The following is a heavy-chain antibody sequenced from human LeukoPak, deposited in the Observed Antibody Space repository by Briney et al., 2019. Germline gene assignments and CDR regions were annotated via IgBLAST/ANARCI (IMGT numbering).Heavy chain of an antibody. D-gene: IGHD6-19*01. Sequence: PGGSLRLSCAASGFTFSSYAMSWVRQAPGKGLEWVAVISYDGSNKYYADSVKGRFTISRDNSKNTLYLQMNSLRAEDTAVYYCARLIAVADAVDYWGQGTLVTVSP. J-gene: IGHJ4*02. V-gene: IGHV3-30-3*01. CDR1: GFTFSSYA. CDR2: ISYDGSNK. CDR3: ARLIAVADAVDY.